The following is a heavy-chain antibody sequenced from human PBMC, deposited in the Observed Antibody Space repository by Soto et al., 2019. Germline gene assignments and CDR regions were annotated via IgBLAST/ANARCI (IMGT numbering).Heavy chain of an antibody. CDR3: VRDPDFWRGYCDY. CDR1: GFVFSTYA. D-gene: IGHD3-3*01. J-gene: IGHJ4*02. V-gene: IGHV3-30-3*01. Sequence: QVHLVESGGGVVQPGRSLRLSCAASGFVFSTYAMHWVRQGPGKGLEWVAAISYDATYIEYADSVKGRFTISRDNSKDTLYLQMNRLRGEDTAVYYCVRDPDFWRGYCDYWGQGTLVTVSS. CDR2: ISYDATYI.